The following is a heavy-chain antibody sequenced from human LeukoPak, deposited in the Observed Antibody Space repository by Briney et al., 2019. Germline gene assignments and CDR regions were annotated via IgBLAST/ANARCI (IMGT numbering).Heavy chain of an antibody. CDR3: VNSRMTTVTAFDY. V-gene: IGHV3-64D*06. D-gene: IGHD4-17*01. CDR1: GFTFSTYA. J-gene: IGHJ4*02. CDR2: ISSNGGDT. Sequence: RGSLRLSCSASGFTFSTYAMHWVRQAPGKGLEYVSTISSNGGDTYYADSVKGRFTISRDNSKNTLYLQMSSLRAEDTAVYYCVNSRMTTVTAFDYWGQGTLVTVSS.